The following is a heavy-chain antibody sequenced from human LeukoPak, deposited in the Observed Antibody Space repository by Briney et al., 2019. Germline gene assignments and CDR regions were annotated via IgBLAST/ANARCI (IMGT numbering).Heavy chain of an antibody. D-gene: IGHD1-7*01. CDR2: INAGNGNT. Sequence: GASVKVSCKASGYTFTSYAMHWLRQAPGQRLEWMGWINAGNGNTRYSQKLQGRVTITRDTSANTVYMELSSLRSGDTAVYYCARDDWNYKFTIHSYYYGMDVWGQGTTVTVSS. V-gene: IGHV1-3*01. J-gene: IGHJ6*02. CDR3: ARDDWNYKFTIHSYYYGMDV. CDR1: GYTFTSYA.